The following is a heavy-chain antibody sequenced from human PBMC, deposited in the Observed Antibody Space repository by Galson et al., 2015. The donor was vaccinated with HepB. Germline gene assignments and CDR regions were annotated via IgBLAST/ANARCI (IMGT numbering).Heavy chain of an antibody. D-gene: IGHD6-13*01. V-gene: IGHV4-31*03. J-gene: IGHJ4*02. CDR1: GGSISSGGYY. CDR2: IYYSGST. Sequence: CTVSGGSISSGGYYWSWIRQHPGKGLEWIGYIYYSGSTYYNPSLKSRVTISVDTSKNQFSLKLGSVTAADTAVYYCARVWARGSSWYYFDYWGQGTLVTVSS. CDR3: ARVWARGSSWYYFDY.